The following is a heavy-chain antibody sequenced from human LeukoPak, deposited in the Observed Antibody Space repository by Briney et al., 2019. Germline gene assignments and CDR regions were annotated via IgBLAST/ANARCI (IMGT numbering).Heavy chain of an antibody. CDR1: GGSFSGYY. Sequence: SETLSLTCAVYGGSFSGYYWSWIRQPPGKGLEWIGEINHSGSTNYNPPLKSRVTISVDTSKNQSSLKLSSVTAADTAVYYCARLLRGGRDTPMVTMIVVRAKSGAFDIWGQGTMVTVSS. V-gene: IGHV4-34*01. D-gene: IGHD3-22*01. CDR2: INHSGST. CDR3: ARLLRGGRDTPMVTMIVVRAKSGAFDI. J-gene: IGHJ3*02.